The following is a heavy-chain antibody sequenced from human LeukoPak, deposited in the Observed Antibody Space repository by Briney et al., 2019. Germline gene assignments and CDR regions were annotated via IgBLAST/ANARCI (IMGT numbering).Heavy chain of an antibody. D-gene: IGHD2-15*01. V-gene: IGHV4-4*09. CDR3: ARHFPYCSGGSCPNWFDP. Sequence: TSETLSLTCTVSGGSISSYYWSWIRQPPGKGLEWIGYIYTSGSTNYNPSLKSRVTISVDTSKNQFSLKLSSVTAADTAVYYCARHFPYCSGGSCPNWFDPWGQGTLSPSPQ. J-gene: IGHJ5*02. CDR2: IYTSGST. CDR1: GGSISSYY.